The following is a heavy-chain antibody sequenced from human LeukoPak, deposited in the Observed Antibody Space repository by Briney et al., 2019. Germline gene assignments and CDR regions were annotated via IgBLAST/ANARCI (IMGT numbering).Heavy chain of an antibody. CDR3: ARDEGGQLNYFDY. Sequence: SETLSLTCTVSCGSMRSYYWNWIRQPPGKGRGWIGCIYYSGNSKYNPSLKSRVTISVDTSKHQFSLKLNSVTTADTAVYYCARDEGGQLNYFDYWGQGTLVTVSS. J-gene: IGHJ4*02. D-gene: IGHD2-2*01. CDR2: IYYSGNS. V-gene: IGHV4-59*01. CDR1: CGSMRSYY.